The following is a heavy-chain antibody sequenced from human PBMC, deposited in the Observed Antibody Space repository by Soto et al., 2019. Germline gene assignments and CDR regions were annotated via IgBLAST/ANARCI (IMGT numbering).Heavy chain of an antibody. Sequence: SVKVSCKASGGTFSSYAISWVRQAPGQGLEWMGGIIPIFGTANYAQKFQGRVTITADESTSTAYMELSSLRSEDTAVYYCARGVVAVAVPYFDYWGQGTLVTVSS. V-gene: IGHV1-69*13. CDR3: ARGVVAVAVPYFDY. J-gene: IGHJ4*02. CDR1: GGTFSSYA. CDR2: IIPIFGTA. D-gene: IGHD6-19*01.